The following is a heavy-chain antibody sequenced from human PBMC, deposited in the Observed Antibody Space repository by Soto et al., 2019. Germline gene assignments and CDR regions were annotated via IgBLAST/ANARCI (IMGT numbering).Heavy chain of an antibody. CDR2: ISDTGAST. CDR1: GVTFKESP. J-gene: IGHJ4*02. D-gene: IGHD6-19*01. CDR3: AKGRGSGWAWYFDN. Sequence: PXGSLRLSCEAAGVTFKESPMNWVRQAPGKGLEWVASISDTGASTWYAESVRGRLSISRDNSKNTLYLEINSLRGEDTAVYYCAKGRGSGWAWYFDNWGQGTLVTVSS. V-gene: IGHV3-23*01.